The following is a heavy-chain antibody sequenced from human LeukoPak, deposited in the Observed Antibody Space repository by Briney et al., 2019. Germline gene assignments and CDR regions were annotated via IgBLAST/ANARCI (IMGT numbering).Heavy chain of an antibody. CDR2: ISAYNGNT. V-gene: IGHV1-18*01. Sequence: VASVKVSCKASGYTFTSYGISWVRQAPGQGLEWMGWISAYNGNTNYAQKLQGRVTMTTDTSTSTAYMELRSLRSDDTAVYYCARTPPSVYFWSAAGDYWGQGTLVTVSS. D-gene: IGHD3-3*01. J-gene: IGHJ4*02. CDR1: GYTFTSYG. CDR3: ARTPPSVYFWSAAGDY.